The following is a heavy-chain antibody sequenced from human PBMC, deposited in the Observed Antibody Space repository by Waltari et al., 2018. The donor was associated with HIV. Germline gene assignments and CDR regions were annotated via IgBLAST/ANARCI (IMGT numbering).Heavy chain of an antibody. Sequence: QVLLQESGPGLVKPSETLSLTCTVSGDSISSSSYYWGWIRQPPGKGLEWIGTIYYSGSTYYDPSLKMRVTILIDTSNNQFSLKVSSVTAADTALYYCARVVGYCSSSSCPCHQYYYGMDVWGQGTTVTVYS. V-gene: IGHV4-39*07. D-gene: IGHD2-2*01. CDR3: ARVVGYCSSSSCPCHQYYYGMDV. CDR2: IYYSGST. CDR1: GDSISSSSYY. J-gene: IGHJ6*02.